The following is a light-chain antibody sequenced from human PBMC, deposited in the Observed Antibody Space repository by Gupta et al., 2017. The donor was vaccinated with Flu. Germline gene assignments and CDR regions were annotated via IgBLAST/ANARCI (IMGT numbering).Light chain of an antibody. V-gene: IGKV3-11*01. CDR2: DAS. CDR3: QQRSRWPTT. CDR1: QSIKTY. Sequence: PATLSLSPGERATLSCRASQSIKTYLAWYQQKPGQAPRLLIFDASNRATGIPSRFSGSGSGTDFTLTISSLEAGDFAVYYCQQRSRWPTTFGQGTRLDI. J-gene: IGKJ5*01.